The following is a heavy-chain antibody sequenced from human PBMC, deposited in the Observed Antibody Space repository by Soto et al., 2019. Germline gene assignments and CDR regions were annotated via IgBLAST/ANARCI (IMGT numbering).Heavy chain of an antibody. CDR1: GYTFTGYY. J-gene: IGHJ6*02. V-gene: IGHV1-2*04. CDR3: ARDAGYSSSWYRYYYYYGMDV. CDR2: INPNSGGT. Sequence: ASVKVSCKASGYTFTGYYKHWVRQAPGQGLEWMGWINPNSGGTNYAQKFQGWVTMTRDTSISTAYMELSRLRSDDTAVYYCARDAGYSSSWYRYYYYYGMDVWGQGTTVTVSS. D-gene: IGHD6-13*01.